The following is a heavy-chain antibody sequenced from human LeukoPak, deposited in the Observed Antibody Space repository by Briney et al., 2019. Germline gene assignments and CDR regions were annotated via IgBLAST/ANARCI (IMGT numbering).Heavy chain of an antibody. CDR3: AREFGFWSGYSPFDP. CDR2: IKQDGTEK. D-gene: IGHD3-3*01. CDR1: GFTFSSYW. Sequence: PGGSLRLSCVASGFTFSSYWMSWVRQAPGEGLEWVANIKQDGTEKNYVDSVKGRFTISRDNAKNSLYLQMNSLRAEDTAVYYCAREFGFWSGYSPFDPWGQGTLVTVSS. J-gene: IGHJ5*02. V-gene: IGHV3-7*01.